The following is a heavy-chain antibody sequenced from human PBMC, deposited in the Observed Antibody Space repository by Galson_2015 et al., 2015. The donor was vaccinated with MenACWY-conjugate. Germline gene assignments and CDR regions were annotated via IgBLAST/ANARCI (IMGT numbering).Heavy chain of an antibody. CDR3: ARLAKYYYDSSGYYYLDY. CDR2: IYPGDSDT. V-gene: IGHV5-51*01. CDR1: GYSFTSYW. J-gene: IGHJ4*02. D-gene: IGHD3-22*01. Sequence: QSGAEVKKPGESLKISCTGSGYSFTSYWIGWVRQMPGKGLEWMGIIYPGDSDTRYSPSFQGQVTISADKSISTAYLQWSSLKASDTAMYYCARLAKYYYDSSGYYYLDYWGQGTLVTVSS.